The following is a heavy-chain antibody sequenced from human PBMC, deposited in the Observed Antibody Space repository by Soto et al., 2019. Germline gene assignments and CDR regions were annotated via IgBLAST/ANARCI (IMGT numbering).Heavy chain of an antibody. V-gene: IGHV1-3*01. CDR3: ARGGGYSGYDFDY. CDR1: GYTFTSYA. Sequence: ASVKVSCKASGYTFTSYAMHWVRQAPGQRLEWMGWINAGNGNTKYSQKFQGRVTITRDTSASTAYMELSSLRSEDTAVYYCARGGGYSGYDFDYWGQGTLVTVSS. CDR2: INAGNGNT. D-gene: IGHD5-12*01. J-gene: IGHJ4*02.